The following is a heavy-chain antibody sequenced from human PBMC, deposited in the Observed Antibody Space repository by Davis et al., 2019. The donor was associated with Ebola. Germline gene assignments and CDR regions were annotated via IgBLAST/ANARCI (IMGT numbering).Heavy chain of an antibody. V-gene: IGHV4-34*01. CDR2: INHSGST. CDR1: GGSFSGYY. J-gene: IGHJ6*02. Sequence: MPSETLSLTCAVYGGSFSGYYWSWIRQPPGKGLEWIGEINHSGSTNYNPSLKSRVTISVDTSKNQFSLKLSSVTAADTAVYYCARTSQYYDFWSGYYRTVGDGMDVWGQGTTVTVSS. D-gene: IGHD3-3*01. CDR3: ARTSQYYDFWSGYYRTVGDGMDV.